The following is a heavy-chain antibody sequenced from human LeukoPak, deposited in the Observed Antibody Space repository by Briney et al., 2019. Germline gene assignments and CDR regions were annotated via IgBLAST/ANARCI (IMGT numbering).Heavy chain of an antibody. CDR3: AKAGVRYFDSSGLYAFDF. V-gene: IGHV4-39*01. J-gene: IGHJ3*01. D-gene: IGHD3-22*01. CDR1: GGSISSSSYY. CDR2: IYYSGST. Sequence: SETLSLTCAVSGGSISSSSYYWAWIRQPPGKGLEWIGTIYYSGSTYHNPSLKSRVTTSVDTSRNQFSLKLSSVDAADTAVYYCAKAGVRYFDSSGLYAFDFWGQGTTVTVSS.